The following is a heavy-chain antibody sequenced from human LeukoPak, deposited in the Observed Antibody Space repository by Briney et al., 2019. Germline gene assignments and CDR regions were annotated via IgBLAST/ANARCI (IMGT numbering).Heavy chain of an antibody. CDR2: INPNSGDT. D-gene: IGHD1-26*01. J-gene: IGHJ4*02. CDR3: ARGLMSAVGVGYFDY. Sequence: ASVKVSCKAPGYTFTAYYIHWVRQAPGQGLEWLGWINPNSGDTNYAQKFQGRVTMTRDTSITTAYMELSRLKSDDTAVYYCARGLMSAVGVGYFDYWGQGTLVTVSS. V-gene: IGHV1-2*02. CDR1: GYTFTAYY.